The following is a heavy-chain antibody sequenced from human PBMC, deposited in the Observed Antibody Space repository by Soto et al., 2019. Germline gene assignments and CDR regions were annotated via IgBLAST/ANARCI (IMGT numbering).Heavy chain of an antibody. CDR1: GFTFSSYG. J-gene: IGHJ2*01. Sequence: QVQLVESGGGVVQPGRSLRLSCAASGFTFSSYGMHWVRQAPGKGLERVAVIWYDGSNKYYADSVKGRFTISRDHSKETRHLQMNSLRAGDTAVCYCARDTCSGSDQSRVGWYFDLWGRGTLVTVSS. CDR2: IWYDGSNK. CDR3: ARDTCSGSDQSRVGWYFDL. D-gene: IGHD1-26*01. V-gene: IGHV3-33*01.